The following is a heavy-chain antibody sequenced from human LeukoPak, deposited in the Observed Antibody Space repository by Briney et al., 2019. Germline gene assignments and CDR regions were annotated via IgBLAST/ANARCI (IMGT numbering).Heavy chain of an antibody. CDR1: GFTFSSYA. CDR3: ARTITVAGLYFDY. CDR2: ISGSGGST. D-gene: IGHD6-19*01. Sequence: GSLRLSCAASGFTFSSYAMSWVRQAPGKGLEWVSTISGSGGSTYYADSVKGRFTISRDNSKNTLYLQMNSLRAEDTAVYYCARTITVAGLYFDYWGQGTLVTVSA. V-gene: IGHV3-23*01. J-gene: IGHJ4*02.